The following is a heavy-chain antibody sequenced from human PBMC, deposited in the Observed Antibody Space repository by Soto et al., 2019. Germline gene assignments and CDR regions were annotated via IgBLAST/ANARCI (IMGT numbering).Heavy chain of an antibody. Sequence: QVQLVESGGGVVQPGTSLRLSCAASGFKFSFFAMHWVRQAPGKGLEWVAVISYDGSEKYYADSVKSRFSISRDNSKNTLTLQMNSLRPDDTAVYFCAKALGELSPESYDYWGQGTLITVSS. D-gene: IGHD3-16*02. CDR3: AKALGELSPESYDY. V-gene: IGHV3-30*18. CDR1: GFKFSFFA. CDR2: ISYDGSEK. J-gene: IGHJ4*02.